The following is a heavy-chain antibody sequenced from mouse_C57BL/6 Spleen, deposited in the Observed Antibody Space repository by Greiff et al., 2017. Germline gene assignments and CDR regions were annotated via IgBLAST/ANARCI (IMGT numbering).Heavy chain of an antibody. V-gene: IGHV1-15*01. D-gene: IGHD1-1*01. CDR3: TRGPTVVADY. Sequence: VQLQQSGAELVRPGASVTLSCKASGYTFTDYEMHWVKQTPVHGLEWIGAIDPETGGTAYNQKFKGKAILTADKSSSTAYMELRSLTSEDSAVYYCTRGPTVVADYWGQGTTLTVSS. J-gene: IGHJ2*01. CDR2: IDPETGGT. CDR1: GYTFTDYE.